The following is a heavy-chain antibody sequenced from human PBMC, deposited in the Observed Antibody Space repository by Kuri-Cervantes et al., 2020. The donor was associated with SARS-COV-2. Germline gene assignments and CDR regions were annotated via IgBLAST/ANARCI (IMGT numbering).Heavy chain of an antibody. CDR1: GGPFSSSSYY. Sequence: SGTLTLTWTVSGGPFSSSSYYWGWIRQPPGKGLEWIGSIYYSGSTYYNPSLKSRFTISVDTSKNQFSLKLSSVTDAETALYYCARTKGTIFGVVNWFDPWGQGTLVTVSS. D-gene: IGHD3-3*01. V-gene: IGHV4-39*07. J-gene: IGHJ5*02. CDR2: IYYSGST. CDR3: ARTKGTIFGVVNWFDP.